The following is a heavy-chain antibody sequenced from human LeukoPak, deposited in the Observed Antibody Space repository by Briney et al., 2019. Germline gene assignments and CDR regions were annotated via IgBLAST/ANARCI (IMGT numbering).Heavy chain of an antibody. D-gene: IGHD3-22*01. CDR1: GDSISTSSYY. V-gene: IGHV4-39*01. Sequence: PSETLSLTCSVSGDSISTSSYYWGWIRQPPGKGLEWIGTIYYSGSTYYNPSLTSRVTISVDTSKNQFSLKLSSVTAADTAVYYCARADYDSSGYPAYYFDYWGQGTLVTVSS. J-gene: IGHJ4*02. CDR2: IYYSGST. CDR3: ARADYDSSGYPAYYFDY.